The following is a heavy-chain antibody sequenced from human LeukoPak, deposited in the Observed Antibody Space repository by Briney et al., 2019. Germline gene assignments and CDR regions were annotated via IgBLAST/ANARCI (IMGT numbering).Heavy chain of an antibody. CDR2: ISYDGSNK. Sequence: GRSLRLSCAASGFTFSSYAMHWVRQAPGKGLEWVAVISYDGSNKYYADSVNGRFTIVRDNSKQTLYMQMIMLRAEDADVYYSARSPLWFQYYDYWDQGTLVTVSS. V-gene: IGHV3-30-3*01. J-gene: IGHJ4*02. CDR1: GFTFSSYA. D-gene: IGHD3-10*01. CDR3: ARSPLWFQYYDY.